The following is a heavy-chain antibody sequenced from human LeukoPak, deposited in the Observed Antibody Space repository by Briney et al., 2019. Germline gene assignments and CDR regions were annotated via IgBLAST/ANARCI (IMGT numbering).Heavy chain of an antibody. CDR1: GDSVSSNSAA. J-gene: IGHJ5*02. D-gene: IGHD2-8*02. Sequence: SQTLSHTCAISGDSVSSNSAAWNWIRQSPSRGLEWLGRTYYTSKRYNDYAVSVKSRIAINPDTSKNQFSLQLNSVTPEDTAVYYCAIGPIFSGRYWNWFDPWGQGTLVTVSS. CDR3: AIGPIFSGRYWNWFDP. V-gene: IGHV6-1*01. CDR2: TYYTSKRYN.